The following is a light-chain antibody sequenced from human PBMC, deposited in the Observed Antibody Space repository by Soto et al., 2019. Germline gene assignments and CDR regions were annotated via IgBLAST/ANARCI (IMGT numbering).Light chain of an antibody. J-gene: IGLJ1*01. V-gene: IGLV3-21*02. CDR2: VDS. CDR1: NIESKS. CDR3: QVWDTISDHYV. Sequence: SYELTQPPSVSVAPGQTARITCGGNNIESKSVHWYQQRPGQAPALVIYVDSDRPSGIPDRFSASTSGNTAALTISRVEAGDEADYYCQVWDTISDHYVFGSGTKLTVL.